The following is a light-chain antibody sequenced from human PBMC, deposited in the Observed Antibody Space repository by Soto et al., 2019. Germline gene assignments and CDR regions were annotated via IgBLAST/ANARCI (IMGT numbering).Light chain of an antibody. CDR3: QQYDSYSLT. CDR1: QSVSGW. V-gene: IGKV1-5*03. CDR2: QAS. J-gene: IGKJ4*01. Sequence: DIQMTQSPSTLSASVGDRVAITCRASQSVSGWLAWYQQKPGKVPNLLIYQASTLEDGVPSRFSGSGSGTEFTLTINGLQPDDSATYYCQQYDSYSLTFGGGTKVDIK.